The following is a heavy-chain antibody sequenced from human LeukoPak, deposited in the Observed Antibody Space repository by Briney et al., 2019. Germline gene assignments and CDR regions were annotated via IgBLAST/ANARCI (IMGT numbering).Heavy chain of an antibody. J-gene: IGHJ4*02. CDR1: GFTFSNYA. Sequence: GGSLRLSCAASGFTFSNYAMTWVRQAPGKGLEWVSAITGNGGGTYYADSVKGRFTISRDNSKNTLYLQVNGLRADDTAVYYCAKDIWGRYSSSSMDFDYWGQGTLVAVSS. D-gene: IGHD6-6*01. CDR2: ITGNGGGT. V-gene: IGHV3-23*01. CDR3: AKDIWGRYSSSSMDFDY.